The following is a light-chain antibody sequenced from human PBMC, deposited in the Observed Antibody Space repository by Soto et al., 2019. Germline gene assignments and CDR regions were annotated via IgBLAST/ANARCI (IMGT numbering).Light chain of an antibody. CDR2: DVS. J-gene: IGKJ1*01. CDR3: QQYNSYSS. Sequence: DIQMTQSPSTLSASVGDRVTITCRASQNLNNWLAWYQQKPGKAPKLLISDVSSLESGVPSRFSGGGSGTEFTLTISSLQPDDFATYYCQQYNSYSSFGQGTKVDIK. CDR1: QNLNNW. V-gene: IGKV1-5*01.